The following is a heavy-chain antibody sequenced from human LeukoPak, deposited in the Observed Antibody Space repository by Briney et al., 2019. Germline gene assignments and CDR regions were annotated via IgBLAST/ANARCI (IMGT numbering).Heavy chain of an antibody. CDR2: IYYSGNT. V-gene: IGHV4-30-4*01. D-gene: IGHD4-17*01. J-gene: IGHJ6*04. Sequence: PSETLSLTCTVSGGSTSSGDYYWSWIRQPPGKGLEWIGYIYYSGNTYYNPSLKSRITISIDTSKNQFSLKLSSVTAADTAVYFCARDPPAYGDYSRGYGMDVWGRGTTVIVSS. CDR1: GGSTSSGDYY. CDR3: ARDPPAYGDYSRGYGMDV.